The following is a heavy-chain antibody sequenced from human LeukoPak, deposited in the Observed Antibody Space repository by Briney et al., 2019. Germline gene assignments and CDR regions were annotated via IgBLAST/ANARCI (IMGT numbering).Heavy chain of an antibody. Sequence: GGSLRLSCAASGFTFSSYWMSWVRQAPGKGLEWVANIKQDGSEKYYVDSVKGRFTISRDNAKNSLYLQMNSLRAEDMALYYCAKETPSSSWNGGFDYWGQGTLVTVSS. V-gene: IGHV3-7*03. CDR3: AKETPSSSWNGGFDY. CDR2: IKQDGSEK. D-gene: IGHD6-13*01. CDR1: GFTFSSYW. J-gene: IGHJ4*02.